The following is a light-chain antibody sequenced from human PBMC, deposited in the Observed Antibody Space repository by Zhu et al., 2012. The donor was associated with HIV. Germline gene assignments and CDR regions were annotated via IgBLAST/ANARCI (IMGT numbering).Light chain of an antibody. CDR2: EAS. V-gene: IGKV1-5*03. CDR1: QSISTS. J-gene: IGKJ2*01. Sequence: DIQMTQSPSTLSASVGDRVTITCRASQSISTSLAWYQQKPEKAPKLVIYEASTLETGVPSRFSGSGSGTEFTLTISSLQPDDFATYSCQQYYTPSYNFGQGTKVQIK. CDR3: QQYYTPSYN.